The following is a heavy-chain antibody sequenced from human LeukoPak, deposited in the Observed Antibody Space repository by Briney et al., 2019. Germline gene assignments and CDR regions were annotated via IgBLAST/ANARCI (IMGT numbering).Heavy chain of an antibody. CDR2: ISGSGGSA. CDR1: GFTFSSYA. J-gene: IGHJ5*02. CDR3: AKDLRFGELSWFDP. D-gene: IGHD3-10*01. Sequence: PGGSLRLSCAASGFTFSSYAMSWVRQAPGKGLEWVSRISGSGGSAYSADSVKGRFTISRDNNKNPLYLQMKSLRAEDTAVYYCAKDLRFGELSWFDPWGEGNLVTVSS. V-gene: IGHV3-23*01.